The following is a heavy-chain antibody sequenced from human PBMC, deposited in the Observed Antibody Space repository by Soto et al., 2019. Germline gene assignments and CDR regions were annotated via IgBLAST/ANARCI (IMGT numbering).Heavy chain of an antibody. J-gene: IGHJ4*02. CDR1: GFTFSSYA. Sequence: GGSLRLSCAASGFTFSSYAMSWVRQAPGKGPEWVSPINDDGSSTNYADSVKGRFTISRDNAKNTLYLQRNALRAEDTAVYYCAWGLRSTSTGTGAFWGQGTLVTVSS. D-gene: IGHD1-1*01. CDR2: INDDGSST. CDR3: AWGLRSTSTGTGAF. V-gene: IGHV3-74*01.